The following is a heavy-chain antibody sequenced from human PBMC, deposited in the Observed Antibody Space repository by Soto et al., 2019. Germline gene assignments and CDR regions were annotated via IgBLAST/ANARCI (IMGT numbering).Heavy chain of an antibody. D-gene: IGHD2-15*01. CDR2: INPDGSEK. J-gene: IGHJ4*02. CDR3: SGGVGAAF. CDR1: ESTVRRDW. Sequence: EVHLVESGGGLVKTGGSLRLSCAIFESTVRRDWMNWVRQAPGKGREWVAHINPDGSEKYYVDAVKGGVTIHRNNAQKPPQTEMIGLKPADTAMYDGSGGVGAAFWGQGTLVTVSS. V-gene: IGHV3-7*01.